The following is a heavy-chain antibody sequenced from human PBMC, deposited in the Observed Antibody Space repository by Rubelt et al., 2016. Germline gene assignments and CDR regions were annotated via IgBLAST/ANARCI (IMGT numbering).Heavy chain of an antibody. Sequence: QVQLQQWGAGLLKPSETLSLTCGVYGGSFSGYYWSWIRQPPGKGLEWIGSIYYSGSTFYNPSLKSGVTISVDTSKNQFSLKLTSVTAADTAVYYCAREPPQYLGLGGVDPWGQGTLVTVSS. V-gene: IGHV4-34*01. CDR2: IYYSGST. CDR1: GGSFSGYY. D-gene: IGHD3-16*01. J-gene: IGHJ5*02. CDR3: AREPPQYLGLGGVDP.